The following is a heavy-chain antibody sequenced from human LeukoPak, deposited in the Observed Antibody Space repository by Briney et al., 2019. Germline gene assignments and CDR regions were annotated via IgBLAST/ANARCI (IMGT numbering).Heavy chain of an antibody. D-gene: IGHD3-9*01. CDR3: ARDRDWSFDY. V-gene: IGHV3-48*04. Sequence: GGSLRLSCAASGFTFSSYGMHWVRQAPGKGLEWVSNIRGSSSAKNYADSVKGRFTISRDNAKNSLYLEMSSLRAEDTAVYYCARDRDWSFDYWGQGTLVTVSS. CDR2: IRGSSSAK. J-gene: IGHJ4*02. CDR1: GFTFSSYG.